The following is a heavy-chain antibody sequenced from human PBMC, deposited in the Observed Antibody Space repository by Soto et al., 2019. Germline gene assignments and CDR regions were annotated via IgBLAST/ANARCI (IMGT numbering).Heavy chain of an antibody. V-gene: IGHV3-74*01. CDR3: ARDRVPQLGYYGMDV. Sequence: EVQLVESGGGLVQPGGSLRLSCAASGFIFNSYWMHWVRQAPGKGLVWVSRINTDESSRSYADSVKGRFTISRDNAKNTLYLQMNRLGAEDTAVYFCARDRVPQLGYYGMDVWGQGTTVTVSS. J-gene: IGHJ6*02. CDR2: INTDESSR. CDR1: GFIFNSYW. D-gene: IGHD2-2*01.